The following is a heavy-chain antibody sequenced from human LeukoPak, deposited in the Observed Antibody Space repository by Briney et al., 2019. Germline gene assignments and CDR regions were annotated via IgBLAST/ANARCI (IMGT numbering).Heavy chain of an antibody. D-gene: IGHD6-25*01. CDR1: GGTFSSYA. CDR3: GRSNSSIVAGEGTDSYYRVV. Sequence: ASVKVSCKASGGTFSSYAISWVRQAPGQGLEWMGVIIPIFGTANYAQKFQGRVTITTDESTSTAYMKLSSLRSEDTAVYYCGRSNSSIVAGEGTDSYYRVVWGKGPTVTVFS. J-gene: IGHJ6*03. CDR2: IIPIFGTA. V-gene: IGHV1-69*05.